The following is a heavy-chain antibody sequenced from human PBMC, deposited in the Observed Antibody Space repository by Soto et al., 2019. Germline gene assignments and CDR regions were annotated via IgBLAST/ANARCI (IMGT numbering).Heavy chain of an antibody. J-gene: IGHJ6*02. CDR3: ARVSGYEDTARDYYYYGMDV. Sequence: ASVKVSCKASGYTFTGYYMHWVRQAPGQGLEWMGWINPNSGGTNYAQKFQGWVTMTRDTSISTAYMELSRLRSDDTAVYYCARVSGYEDTARDYYYYGMDVWGQGTTVTVSS. CDR2: INPNSGGT. D-gene: IGHD5-18*01. V-gene: IGHV1-2*04. CDR1: GYTFTGYY.